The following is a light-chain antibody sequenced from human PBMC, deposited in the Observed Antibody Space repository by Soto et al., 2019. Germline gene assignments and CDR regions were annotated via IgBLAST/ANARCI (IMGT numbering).Light chain of an antibody. V-gene: IGKV1-5*01. CDR2: EAS. Sequence: IQLVHTPSSHSVSVGDSVTITCRASEAISTRVAWYQQKAEKAHKLLIYEASSLESGFPSRLSGSGSGTGFTLIISSLQLEVFTTYFCQQVNVYTSTFGGGTKVDIK. J-gene: IGKJ4*01. CDR1: EAISTR. CDR3: QQVNVYTST.